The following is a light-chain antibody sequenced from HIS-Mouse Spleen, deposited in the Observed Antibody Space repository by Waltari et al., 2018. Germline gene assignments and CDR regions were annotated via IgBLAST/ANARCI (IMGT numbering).Light chain of an antibody. V-gene: IGLV3-10*01. CDR2: EDS. CDR3: YSTDSSGNHRV. CDR1: ALPKKY. J-gene: IGLJ2*01. Sequence: SYELTQPPSVSVSPVQTARITCSGDALPKKYAYWYQQKSGQAPVLVIYEDSKRHSGIPERFSGSSSGTMATLTISGAQVEDEADYYCYSTDSSGNHRVFGGGTKLTVL.